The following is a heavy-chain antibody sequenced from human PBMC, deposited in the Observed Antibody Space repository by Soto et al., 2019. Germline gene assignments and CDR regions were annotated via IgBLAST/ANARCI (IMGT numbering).Heavy chain of an antibody. J-gene: IGHJ3*02. CDR2: MSHSGGT. CDR1: GGSVNSGNYY. D-gene: IGHD1-1*01. Sequence: QVQLQQWGAGLLKPSETLSLTCAVFGGSVNSGNYYWSWIRQPPGKGLEWFGEMSHSGGTHFIPSLKSRVTISVDTSKNQFSLKMSSVTAADTALYYCARVERGTATTVVDAFDIWGPGTMVTVSS. V-gene: IGHV4-34*01. CDR3: ARVERGTATTVVDAFDI.